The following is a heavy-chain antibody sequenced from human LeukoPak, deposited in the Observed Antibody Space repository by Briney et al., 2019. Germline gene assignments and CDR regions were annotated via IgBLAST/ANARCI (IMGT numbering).Heavy chain of an antibody. CDR3: ATSGSDAFDI. CDR1: GFTFDDYG. J-gene: IGHJ3*02. Sequence: GGSLRLSCAASGFTFDDYGMSWVRQAPGKGLVWVSRINSDGSSTSYADSVKGRFTISRDNAKNTLYLQMNSLRAEDTAVYYCATSGSDAFDIWGQGTMVTVSS. V-gene: IGHV3-74*01. CDR2: INSDGSST. D-gene: IGHD3-10*01.